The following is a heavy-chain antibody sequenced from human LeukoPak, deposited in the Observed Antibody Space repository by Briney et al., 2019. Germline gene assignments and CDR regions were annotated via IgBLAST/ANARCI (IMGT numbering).Heavy chain of an antibody. CDR3: ANGDYGGNSDY. CDR1: GFTFNSYA. CDR2: IGTSGAST. J-gene: IGHJ4*02. V-gene: IGHV3-23*01. D-gene: IGHD4-23*01. Sequence: GGSLRLSCAASGFTFNSYAMSWVRQAPGKGLDWVSGIGTSGASTYYPDSVKGRFTISRDDSRNTLYLQMNSLRAEDTAVYYCANGDYGGNSDYWGQGTLVTVSS.